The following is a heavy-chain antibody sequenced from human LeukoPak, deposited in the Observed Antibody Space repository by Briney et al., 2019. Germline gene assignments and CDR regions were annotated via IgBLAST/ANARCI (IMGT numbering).Heavy chain of an antibody. Sequence: GGSLRLSCAASGFTFYNYDMHWVRQAPGKGLEWVSHIGTGTDTHYSGSVRGRFTVSRDNAKNSLYLHMNSLRAGDTAVYYCARDRRADYGRNDDAFDIWGQGTVATV. CDR2: IGTGTDT. J-gene: IGHJ3*02. CDR1: GFTFYNYD. D-gene: IGHD4-23*01. V-gene: IGHV3-13*01. CDR3: ARDRRADYGRNDDAFDI.